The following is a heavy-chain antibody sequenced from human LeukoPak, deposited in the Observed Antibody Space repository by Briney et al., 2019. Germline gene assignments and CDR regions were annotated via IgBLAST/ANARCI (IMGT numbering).Heavy chain of an antibody. J-gene: IGHJ4*02. D-gene: IGHD3-22*01. CDR1: GCSISSYY. CDR3: ARVDYYDSSVFDY. V-gene: IGHV4-4*09. CDR2: IYTSGST. Sequence: PSETLSLTCTVSGCSISSYYWSWIRQPPGKGLEWIGYIYTSGSTNYNPSLKSRVTISVDTSKNQFSLILNSVTAADTAVYYCARVDYYDSSVFDYWGQGTLVTVSS.